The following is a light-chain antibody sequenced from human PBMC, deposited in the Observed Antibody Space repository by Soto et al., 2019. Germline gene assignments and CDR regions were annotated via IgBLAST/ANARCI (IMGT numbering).Light chain of an antibody. J-gene: IGKJ5*01. CDR3: QQSYMDPIT. Sequence: DIQMTQSPSSLSASVGNRVTITCRASQSISTYLNWYQKKPGKAPNLLIYDASRLQSGVPSRFSGSGGGTDFTLSISSVQPEDFTTYFCQQSYMDPITFGQGTRLKIK. V-gene: IGKV1-39*01. CDR1: QSISTY. CDR2: DAS.